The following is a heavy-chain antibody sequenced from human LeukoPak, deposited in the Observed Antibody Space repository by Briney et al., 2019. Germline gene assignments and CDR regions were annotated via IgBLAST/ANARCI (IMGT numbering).Heavy chain of an antibody. Sequence: SETLSLTCTVSGGSISSSSYYWGWIRQPPGKGLEWIGYIYYSGSTNYNPSLKSRVTISVDTSKNQFSLKLSSVTAADTAVYYCARCSSFWSAQGYYYYMDVWGKGTTVTVSS. CDR2: IYYSGST. D-gene: IGHD3-3*01. J-gene: IGHJ6*03. V-gene: IGHV4-61*05. CDR3: ARCSSFWSAQGYYYYMDV. CDR1: GGSISSSSYY.